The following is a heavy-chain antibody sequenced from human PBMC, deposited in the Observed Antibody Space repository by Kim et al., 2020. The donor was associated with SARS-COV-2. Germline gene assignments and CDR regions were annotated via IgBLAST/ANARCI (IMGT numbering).Heavy chain of an antibody. CDR2: IYYSGST. CDR1: GGSISSGGYY. J-gene: IGHJ6*02. D-gene: IGHD3-10*01. Sequence: SETLSLTCTVSGGSISSGGYYWSWIRQHPGKGLEWIGYIYYSGSTYYNPSLKSRVTISVDTSKNQFSLKLSSVTAADTAVYYCARDQEVQGVISSGSYGMCVWGQGTPVSVSS. CDR3: ARDQEVQGVISSGSYGMCV. V-gene: IGHV4-31*03.